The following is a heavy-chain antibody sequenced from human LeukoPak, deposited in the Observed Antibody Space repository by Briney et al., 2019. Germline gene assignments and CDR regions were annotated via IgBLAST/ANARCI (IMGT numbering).Heavy chain of an antibody. D-gene: IGHD1-26*01. CDR2: IYYSGST. V-gene: IGHV4-39*01. CDR3: ARHVSVGATEE. Sequence: SGTLSLTCTVSGGSISSSSYYWGWIRQPPGKGLEWIGSIYYSGSTYYNPSLKSRVTISVDTSKNQFSLKLSSVTAADTAVYYCARHVSVGATEEWGQGTLVTVSS. J-gene: IGHJ4*02. CDR1: GGSISSSSYY.